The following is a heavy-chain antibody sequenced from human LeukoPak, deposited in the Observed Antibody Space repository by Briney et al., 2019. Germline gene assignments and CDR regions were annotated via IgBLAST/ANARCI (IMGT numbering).Heavy chain of an antibody. D-gene: IGHD6-6*01. CDR3: AREGQLVSEKQNYYYYYMDV. V-gene: IGHV3-7*01. J-gene: IGHJ6*03. CDR2: IKQDGSEK. CDR1: GFTFSSYW. Sequence: PGGSLRLSCAASGFTFSSYWMSWVRQAPGKGLEWVANIKQDGSEKYYVDSVKGRLTISRDNAKNSLYLQMNSLRAEDTAVYYCAREGQLVSEKQNYYYYYMDVWGKGTTVTVSS.